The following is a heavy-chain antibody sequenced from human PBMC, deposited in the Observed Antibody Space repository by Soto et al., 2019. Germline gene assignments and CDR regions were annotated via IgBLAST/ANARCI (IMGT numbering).Heavy chain of an antibody. CDR3: ARGAHGGNSDYYYGMDV. D-gene: IGHD2-21*02. CDR2: ISAYNGNT. J-gene: IGHJ6*02. V-gene: IGHV1-18*01. Sequence: QVQLVQSGAEVKKPGASVKVSCKASGYTFTSYGISWVRQAPGQGLEWMGWISAYNGNTNYAQKLQGRVTMTTDTPTSKAYRELRSLRSDDTAVYYCARGAHGGNSDYYYGMDVWGQGTTVTVSS. CDR1: GYTFTSYG.